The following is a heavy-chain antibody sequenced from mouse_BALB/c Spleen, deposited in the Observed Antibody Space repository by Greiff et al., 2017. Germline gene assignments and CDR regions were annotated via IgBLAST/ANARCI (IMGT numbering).Heavy chain of an antibody. J-gene: IGHJ3*01. CDR3: ARRELIIGAWFAY. V-gene: IGHV1S56*01. D-gene: IGHD2-14*01. CDR1: GYTFTSYY. CDR2: IYPGDGST. Sequence: QVQLQQSGPELVKPGASVKMSCKASGYTFTSYYIHWVKQRPGQGLEWIGWIYPGDGSTKYNEKFKGKTTLTADKSSSTAYMLLSSLTSEDSAIYFCARRELIIGAWFAYWGQGTLVTVSA.